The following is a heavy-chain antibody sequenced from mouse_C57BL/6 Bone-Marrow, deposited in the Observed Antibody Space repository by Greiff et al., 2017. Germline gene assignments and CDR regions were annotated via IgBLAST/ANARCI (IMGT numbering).Heavy chain of an antibody. CDR2: INPNNGGT. D-gene: IGHD1-1*01. CDR1: GYSFTDYN. V-gene: IGHV1-18*01. Sequence: VHVKQSGPELVKPGASVKISCKASGYSFTDYNMNWVKQSHGKSLEWIGDINPNNGGTIYNQKFKGKATLTVDKSSSTAYMELRSLTSEDTAVYYCAGRGDWFAYWGQGTLVTVSA. J-gene: IGHJ3*01. CDR3: AGRGDWFAY.